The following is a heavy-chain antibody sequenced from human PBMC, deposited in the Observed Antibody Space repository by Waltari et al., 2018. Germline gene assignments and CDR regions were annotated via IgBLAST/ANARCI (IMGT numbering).Heavy chain of an antibody. CDR1: GGSFSGYY. V-gene: IGHV4-34*01. CDR3: ARGERYSGSYLLDY. CDR2: INHSGST. Sequence: QVQLQQWGAGLLKPSETLSLTCAVYGGSFSGYYWSWIRQPPGKGLEWIGEINHSGSTNYNPSLKSRVTISVDTSKNQVSLKLSSVTAADTAVYYCARGERYSGSYLLDYWGQGTLVTVSS. D-gene: IGHD1-26*01. J-gene: IGHJ4*02.